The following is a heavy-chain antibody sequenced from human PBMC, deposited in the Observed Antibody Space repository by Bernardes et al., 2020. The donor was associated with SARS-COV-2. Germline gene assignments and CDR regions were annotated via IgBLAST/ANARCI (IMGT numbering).Heavy chain of an antibody. V-gene: IGHV3-66*02. CDR2: TYRGGTT. D-gene: IGHD6-13*01. Sequence: GGSLRLSCAASGLTVDTSYMTWVRQAPGKGLEWVSVTYRGGTTYYADSVKGRFTISRDNSKNTLYLQMNSLRPEDTAVYYCARRSASNWSHDYWGQGTLVTVSS. J-gene: IGHJ4*02. CDR1: GLTVDTSY. CDR3: ARRSASNWSHDY.